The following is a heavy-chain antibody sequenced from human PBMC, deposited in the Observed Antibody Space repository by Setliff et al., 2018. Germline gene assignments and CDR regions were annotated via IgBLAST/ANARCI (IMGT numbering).Heavy chain of an antibody. Sequence: SVKVSCKASGGNFNNYAINWVRQAPGQGLEWVGRIIPLFGTPNYAQNFQDRVTITADISTTTVFMEMSSLRSDDTAVYYCARDGAYCSGGSCYSFDYWGPGTPVTVSS. CDR3: ARDGAYCSGGSCYSFDY. J-gene: IGHJ4*02. V-gene: IGHV1-69*06. D-gene: IGHD2-15*01. CDR1: GGNFNNYA. CDR2: IIPLFGTP.